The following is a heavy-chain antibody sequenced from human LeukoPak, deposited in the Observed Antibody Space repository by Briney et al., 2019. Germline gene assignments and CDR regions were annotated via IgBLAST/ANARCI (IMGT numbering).Heavy chain of an antibody. CDR3: VRDYRYAGHESVY. D-gene: IGHD5-12*01. CDR1: GFTFADYA. J-gene: IGHJ4*02. Sequence: PGRSLRLSCTPSGFTFADYAMSWFRRAPGKGLEWVGFIRSKSNGGTTHYAASVEGRFTISRDDSNSIAYLQMNSLKTEDTAVYYCVRDYRYAGHESVYWGQGTLVTVSS. V-gene: IGHV3-49*03. CDR2: IRSKSNGGTT.